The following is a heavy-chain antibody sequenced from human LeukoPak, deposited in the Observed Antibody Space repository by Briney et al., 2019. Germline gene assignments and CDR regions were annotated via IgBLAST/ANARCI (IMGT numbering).Heavy chain of an antibody. CDR1: GYTFTGYL. J-gene: IGHJ3*02. D-gene: IGHD2-2*02. Sequence: ASVKVSCKTSGYTFTGYLIHWVRRAPGHGLEWMGWVNPNTGGTNYAQKFQGRVTMTRDTSISTAYMELSRLRSDDTAVYYCARERGYCSSSTCYTSDAFDIWGQGTLVTVSS. V-gene: IGHV1-2*02. CDR2: VNPNTGGT. CDR3: ARERGYCSSSTCYTSDAFDI.